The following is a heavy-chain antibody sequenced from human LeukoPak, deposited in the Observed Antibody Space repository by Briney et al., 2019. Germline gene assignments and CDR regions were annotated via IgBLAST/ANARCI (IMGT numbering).Heavy chain of an antibody. V-gene: IGHV3-33*01. Sequence: GGSLRLSCAASGFTFSSYGMHWVRQAPGKGLEWVAVIWYDGGNKYYADSVKGRFTISRDNSKNTLYLQMNSLRAEDTAVYYCARDAGDTAMVNYFDYWGQGTLVTVSS. D-gene: IGHD5-18*01. J-gene: IGHJ4*02. CDR1: GFTFSSYG. CDR2: IWYDGGNK. CDR3: ARDAGDTAMVNYFDY.